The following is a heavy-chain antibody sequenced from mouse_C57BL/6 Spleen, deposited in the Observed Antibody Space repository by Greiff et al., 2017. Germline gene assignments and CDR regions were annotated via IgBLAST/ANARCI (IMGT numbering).Heavy chain of an antibody. CDR2: FHPYNDDT. V-gene: IGHV1-47*01. J-gene: IGHJ1*03. CDR1: GYTFTTYP. D-gene: IGHD1-1*01. CDR3: ARGLTTVVAKGYWYFDV. Sequence: VQLQQSGAELVKPGASVKMSCKASGYTFTTYPIEWMKQNHGKSLEWIGNFHPYNDDTKYNEKFKGKATLTVEKSSSTVYLELSRLTSDDSAVYYCARGLTTVVAKGYWYFDVWGTGTTVTVSS.